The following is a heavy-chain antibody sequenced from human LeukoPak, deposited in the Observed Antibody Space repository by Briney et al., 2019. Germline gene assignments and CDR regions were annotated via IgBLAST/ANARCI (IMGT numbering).Heavy chain of an antibody. D-gene: IGHD2-15*01. Sequence: GASVKVSCKASGGTFSSYAISWVRQAPGQGLEWMGRIIPILGIANYAQKFQGRVTITADKSTSTAYMELSSLRSEDTAVYYCAREVGVRSVYYYYGMDVRGQGTTVTVSS. J-gene: IGHJ6*02. V-gene: IGHV1-69*04. CDR2: IIPILGIA. CDR3: AREVGVRSVYYYYGMDV. CDR1: GGTFSSYA.